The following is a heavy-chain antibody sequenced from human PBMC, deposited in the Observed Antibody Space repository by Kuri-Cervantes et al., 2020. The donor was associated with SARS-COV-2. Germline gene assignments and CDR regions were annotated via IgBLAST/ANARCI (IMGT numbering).Heavy chain of an antibody. V-gene: IGHV1-8*01. D-gene: IGHD1-14*01. J-gene: IGHJ3*02. Sequence: ASVKVSCKASGYTFTSYDINWVRQATGQGLEWMGWMNPNSGNTGYAQKLQGRVTMTTDTSTSTAYMELRSLRSDDTAVYYCARGTTGAFDIWGQGTMVTVSS. CDR2: MNPNSGNT. CDR3: ARGTTGAFDI. CDR1: GYTFTSYD.